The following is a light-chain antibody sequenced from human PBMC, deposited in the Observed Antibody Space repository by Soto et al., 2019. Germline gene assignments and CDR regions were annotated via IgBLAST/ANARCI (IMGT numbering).Light chain of an antibody. CDR3: ATWDDSIYGMV. Sequence: QSVLPQPPSAAGTPGQRVTISCSGGSSNIGRNPENWYLQLPGPAPKLLIYTNDRRPTGVPDRVSAYKSGTSASLTISVLQSADEADYYCATWDDSIYGMVFGGGTKVTV. CDR2: TND. CDR1: SSNIGRNP. J-gene: IGLJ2*01. V-gene: IGLV1-44*01.